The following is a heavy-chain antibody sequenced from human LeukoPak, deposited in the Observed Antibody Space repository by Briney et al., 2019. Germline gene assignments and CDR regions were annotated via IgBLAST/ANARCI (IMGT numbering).Heavy chain of an antibody. J-gene: IGHJ4*02. CDR1: GFTVSSNS. V-gene: IGHV3-53*01. CDR3: AKDPSYYDSSGTVFDY. D-gene: IGHD3-22*01. Sequence: GGSLRLSCTVSGFTVSSNSMSWVRQAPGRGLEWVSFIYSDNTHYSDSVKGRFTISRDNSKNTLYLQMNSLRAEDTAVYYCAKDPSYYDSSGTVFDYWGQGTLVTVSS. CDR2: IYSDNT.